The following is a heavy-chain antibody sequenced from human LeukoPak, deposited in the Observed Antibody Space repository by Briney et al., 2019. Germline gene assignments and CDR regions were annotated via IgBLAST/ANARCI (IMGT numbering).Heavy chain of an antibody. J-gene: IGHJ4*02. V-gene: IGHV1-18*01. CDR2: ISAYNGNT. Sequence: GASVKVSCKASGYTFTSYGISWVRQAPGQGLEWMGWISAYNGNTNYAQKLQGRVTMTTDTSTSTAYMELRSLRSDDTAGYYCARDRTYCGGDCYPGDFDYWGQGTLVTVSS. CDR3: ARDRTYCGGDCYPGDFDY. CDR1: GYTFTSYG. D-gene: IGHD2-21*02.